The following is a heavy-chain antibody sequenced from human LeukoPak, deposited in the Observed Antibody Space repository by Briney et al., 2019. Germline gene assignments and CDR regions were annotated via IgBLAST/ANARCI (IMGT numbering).Heavy chain of an antibody. CDR3: ARSSGGYYLYYFDS. Sequence: PGGSLRLSCAASGFSFSNYAMNWVRQAPGKGLEWVSYTGSGGSTMYYADSVRGRFTISRDDAKNSLYLQMNSLRAEDTAVYYCARSSGGYYLYYFDSWGQGTPVTVSS. D-gene: IGHD3-22*01. CDR2: TGSGGSTM. CDR1: GFSFSNYA. V-gene: IGHV3-48*04. J-gene: IGHJ4*02.